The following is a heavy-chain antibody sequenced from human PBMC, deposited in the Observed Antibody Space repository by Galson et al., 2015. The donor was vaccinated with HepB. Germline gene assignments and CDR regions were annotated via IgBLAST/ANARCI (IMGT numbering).Heavy chain of an antibody. J-gene: IGHJ3*02. CDR3: ARYCSGGSCHDFDAFDI. V-gene: IGHV3-33*01. CDR2: IWYDGSNK. Sequence: SLRLSCAASGFTFSSYGMHWVRQAPGKGLEWVAVIWYDGSNKYYADSVKGRFTISRDNSKNTLYLQMNSLRAEDTAVYYCARYCSGGSCHDFDAFDIWGQGTMVTVSS. CDR1: GFTFSSYG. D-gene: IGHD2-15*01.